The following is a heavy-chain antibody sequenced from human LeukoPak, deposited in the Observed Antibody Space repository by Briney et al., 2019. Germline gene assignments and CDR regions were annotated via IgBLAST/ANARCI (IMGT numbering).Heavy chain of an antibody. J-gene: IGHJ4*02. CDR2: IGSSSSTI. D-gene: IGHD3-10*01. V-gene: IGHV3-48*04. CDR3: ARLYYGSGSYADY. CDR1: GFTFSSYS. Sequence: PGGSLRLSCAASGFTFSSYSMNWVRQAPGKGLEWISYIGSSSSTIYYADSVKGRFTISRDNAKNSLYLQMNSLRAEDTAVYYCARLYYGSGSYADYWGQGTLVTVSS.